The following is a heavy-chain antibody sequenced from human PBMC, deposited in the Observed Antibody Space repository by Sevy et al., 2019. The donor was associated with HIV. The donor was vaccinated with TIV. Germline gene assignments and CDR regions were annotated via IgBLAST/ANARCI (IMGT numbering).Heavy chain of an antibody. Sequence: ASVKVSCKASGGTFSSYAISWVRQAPGQGLESMGGIIPIFGTANYAQKFQGRVTITADKSTSTAYMELSSLRSEDTAVYYCARDSLRGGKYLPFGLHDAFDIWGQWTMVTVS. J-gene: IGHJ3*02. CDR3: ARDSLRGGKYLPFGLHDAFDI. D-gene: IGHD4-4*01. V-gene: IGHV1-69*06. CDR2: IIPIFGTA. CDR1: GGTFSSYA.